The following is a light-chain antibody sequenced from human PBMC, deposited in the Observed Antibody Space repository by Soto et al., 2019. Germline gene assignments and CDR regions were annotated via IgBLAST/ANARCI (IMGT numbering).Light chain of an antibody. CDR1: SSDVGGYNY. CDR2: DII. J-gene: IGLJ2*01. CDR3: SSYAGSNNFVV. V-gene: IGLV2-8*01. Sequence: QSALTQPPSASGSPGQSLTISCTGTSSDVGGYNYVSWYQQSPGKAPKLMIYDIIKRPSGVPDRFSGSKSGNTASLTVSGLQVEDEADYYCSSYAGSNNFVVFGGGTQLTVL.